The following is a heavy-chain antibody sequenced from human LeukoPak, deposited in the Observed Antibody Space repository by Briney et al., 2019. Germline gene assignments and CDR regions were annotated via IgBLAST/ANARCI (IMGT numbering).Heavy chain of an antibody. J-gene: IGHJ4*02. V-gene: IGHV4-59*12. CDR1: GGSISSYY. CDR3: ARDQYDYVWGSYRPESHFDY. D-gene: IGHD3-16*02. Sequence: SETLSLTCTVSGGSISSYYWSWIRQPPGKGLEWIGYIYYSGSTNYNPSLKSRVTISVDTSKNQFSLKLSSVTAADTAVYYCARDQYDYVWGSYRPESHFDYWGQGTLVTVSS. CDR2: IYYSGST.